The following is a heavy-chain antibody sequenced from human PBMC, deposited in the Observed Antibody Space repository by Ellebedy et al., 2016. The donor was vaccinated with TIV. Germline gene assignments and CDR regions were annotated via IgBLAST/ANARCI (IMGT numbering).Heavy chain of an antibody. CDR1: GYTFTANY. CDR2: INPDSGVT. D-gene: IGHD6-25*01. J-gene: IGHJ6*02. V-gene: IGHV1-2*02. Sequence: ASVKVSCKASGYTFTANYVHWVRQAPGQGLEWMGWINPDSGVTNFAQKFQGRVTMTRDTSVNTAYMELSRLESDDPAVYYCARVRRGSSGLDVWGQGTTVTVS. CDR3: ARVRRGSSGLDV.